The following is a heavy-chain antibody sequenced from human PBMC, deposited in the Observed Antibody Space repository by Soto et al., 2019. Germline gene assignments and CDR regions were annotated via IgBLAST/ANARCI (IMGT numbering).Heavy chain of an antibody. CDR2: IKSKTDGGTT. V-gene: IGHV3-15*07. J-gene: IGHJ4*02. CDR1: GFTFSNAW. Sequence: GGSLRLSCAASGFTFSNAWMNWVRQAPGKGLEWVGRIKSKTDGGTTDYAAPVKGRFTISRDDSKNTRYLQMNSLKTEDTAVYYCTTYYYDSSGYYPGDFDYWGQGTLVTVSS. CDR3: TTYYYDSSGYYPGDFDY. D-gene: IGHD3-22*01.